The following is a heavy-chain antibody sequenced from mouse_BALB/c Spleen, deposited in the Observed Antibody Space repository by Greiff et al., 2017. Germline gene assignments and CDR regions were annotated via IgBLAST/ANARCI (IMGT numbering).Heavy chain of an antibody. CDR3: ARKGGYDERVYAMDY. CDR2: IDPANGNT. D-gene: IGHD2-2*01. Sequence: EVKLVESGAELVKPGASVKLSCTASGFNIKDTYMHWVKQRPEQGLEWIGRIDPANGNTKYDPKFQGKATITADTSSNTAYLQLSSLTSEDTAVYYCARKGGYDERVYAMDYWGQGTSVTVSS. CDR1: GFNIKDTY. J-gene: IGHJ4*01. V-gene: IGHV14-3*02.